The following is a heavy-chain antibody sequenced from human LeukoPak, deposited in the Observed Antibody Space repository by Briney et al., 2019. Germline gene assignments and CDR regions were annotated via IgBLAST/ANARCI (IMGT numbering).Heavy chain of an antibody. J-gene: IGHJ4*02. Sequence: ASVKVSCKASGYTFTGYYMHWVRQAPGQGLEWMGWINPNSGGTNYAQKFQGRVTMTRDTSISTAYMELSRLRSDDTAVYYCARDRTRTGYSSGWYHDYWGKGTWVTVPS. CDR2: INPNSGGT. CDR1: GYTFTGYY. CDR3: ARDRTRTGYSSGWYHDY. V-gene: IGHV1-2*02. D-gene: IGHD6-19*01.